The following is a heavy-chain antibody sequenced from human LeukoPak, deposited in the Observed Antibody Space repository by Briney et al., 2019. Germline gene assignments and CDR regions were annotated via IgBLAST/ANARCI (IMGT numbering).Heavy chain of an antibody. Sequence: SETLSLTCAVSGYSISSGYYWGWIRQPPGKGLDWIASMYHSGSTYYNPSLKSRVTISVDTSKNQFSLRLSSVTAADTAVYYCARHMGLGYTYFYPYFDYWGQGTLVTVSS. V-gene: IGHV4-38-2*01. D-gene: IGHD1-1*01. CDR1: GYSISSGYY. CDR2: MYHSGST. CDR3: ARHMGLGYTYFYPYFDY. J-gene: IGHJ4*01.